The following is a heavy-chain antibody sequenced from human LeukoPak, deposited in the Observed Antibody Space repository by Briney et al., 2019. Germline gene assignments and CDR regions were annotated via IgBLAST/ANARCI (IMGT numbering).Heavy chain of an antibody. V-gene: IGHV4-39*01. CDR2: IYYSGST. D-gene: IGHD6-13*01. Sequence: SETLSLTCTVSGGSISSSSYYWGWIRQPPGKGLEWIGTIYYSGSTYYNPSLKSRVTISVDTSKNQFSLKLSSVTAADTAVYYCARQNAAAGIFYYYGMDVRGQGTTVTVSS. J-gene: IGHJ6*02. CDR1: GGSISSSSYY. CDR3: ARQNAAAGIFYYYGMDV.